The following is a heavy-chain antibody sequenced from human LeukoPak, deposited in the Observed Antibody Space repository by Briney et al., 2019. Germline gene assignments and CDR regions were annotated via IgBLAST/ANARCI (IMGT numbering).Heavy chain of an antibody. CDR1: GGTFSSYA. CDR3: ARVGSGGSYFDY. V-gene: IGHV1-69*05. CDR2: IIPIFGTA. Sequence: GASVKVSCKASGGTFSSYAISWVRQAPGQGLEWMGGIIPIFGTANYAQKSQGRVTITTDESTSTAYMELSSLRSEDTAVYYCARVGSGGSYFDYWGQGTLVTVSS. D-gene: IGHD3-10*01. J-gene: IGHJ4*02.